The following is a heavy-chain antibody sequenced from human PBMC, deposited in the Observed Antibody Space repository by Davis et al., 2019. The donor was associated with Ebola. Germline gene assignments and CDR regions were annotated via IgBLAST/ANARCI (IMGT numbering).Heavy chain of an antibody. CDR1: GFTFSSYY. J-gene: IGHJ6*02. CDR3: ARDQIEDGYDLYYYYYGMDV. Sequence: GESLKISCAASGFTFSSYYMNWVRQAPGKGLEWVSSISSSSNYIYYADSMKGRFTISRDNAKNSLFLQMNSLRAEDTAVYYCARDQIEDGYDLYYYYYGMDVWGQGTTVTVSS. CDR2: ISSSSNYI. D-gene: IGHD5-12*01. V-gene: IGHV3-21*04.